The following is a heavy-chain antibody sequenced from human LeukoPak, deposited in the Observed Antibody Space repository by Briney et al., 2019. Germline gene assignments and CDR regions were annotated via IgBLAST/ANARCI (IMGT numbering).Heavy chain of an antibody. V-gene: IGHV1-3*01. CDR1: GYTFTSYA. Sequence: ASVTVSCKASGYTFTSYAMHWVRQAPGQRLEWMGWINAGNGNTKYSQKFQGRVTITRDTSASTAYMELSSLRSEDTAVYYCAGRGGTSHYQYGAAFDIWGQGTMVTVSS. D-gene: IGHD3-10*01. CDR3: AGRGGTSHYQYGAAFDI. CDR2: INAGNGNT. J-gene: IGHJ3*02.